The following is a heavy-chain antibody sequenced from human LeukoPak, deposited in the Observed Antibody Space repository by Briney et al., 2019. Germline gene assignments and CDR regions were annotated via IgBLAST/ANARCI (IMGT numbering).Heavy chain of an antibody. V-gene: IGHV3-30*18. J-gene: IGHJ4*02. D-gene: IGHD3-22*01. CDR3: AKEGNHYYDSSGYYSGFGY. Sequence: GGSLRLSCAASGFTFSSYGMHWVRQAPGKGLEGVAVISYDGSNKYYADSVKGRFTISRDNSKNTLYLQMNSLRAEDTAVYYCAKEGNHYYDSSGYYSGFGYWGQGALVTVSS. CDR2: ISYDGSNK. CDR1: GFTFSSYG.